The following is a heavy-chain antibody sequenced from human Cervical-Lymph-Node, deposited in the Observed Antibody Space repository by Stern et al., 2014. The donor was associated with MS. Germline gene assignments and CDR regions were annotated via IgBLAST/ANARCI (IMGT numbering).Heavy chain of an antibody. CDR3: ARGELKEGLVRGMDV. V-gene: IGHV1-69*01. Sequence: VQLEESGAEVKKPGASVKVSCKASGGTFSSYAISWVRQAPGQGLEWMGGIIPIFGPAHYAQKFQGRVTITADESTSTAYMELSSLRSEDTAVYYCARGELKEGLVRGMDVWGQGTTVTVSS. J-gene: IGHJ6*02. CDR2: IIPIFGPA. CDR1: GGTFSSYA. D-gene: IGHD1-26*01.